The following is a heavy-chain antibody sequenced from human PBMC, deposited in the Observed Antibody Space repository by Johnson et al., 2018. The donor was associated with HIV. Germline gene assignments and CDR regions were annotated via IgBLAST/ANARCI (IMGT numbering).Heavy chain of an antibody. CDR1: GFTFNKFA. CDR2: ISFDGSNK. Sequence: QVQLVESGGGVVQPGRSLTLSCAASGFTFNKFAMHWVRQAPGKGLEWLAFISFDGSNKYYADSVKGRFTISRDNSKNTLYLQMNSLRAEDTAVYYCATKRVAAADPDDAFDIWGQGTMVTVSS. J-gene: IGHJ3*02. V-gene: IGHV3-30*04. CDR3: ATKRVAAADPDDAFDI. D-gene: IGHD6-13*01.